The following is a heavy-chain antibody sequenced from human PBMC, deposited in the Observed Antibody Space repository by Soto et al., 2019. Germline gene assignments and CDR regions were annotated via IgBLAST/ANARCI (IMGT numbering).Heavy chain of an antibody. CDR1: GYTFTMNG. V-gene: IGHV1-18*01. Sequence: ASVKVSCKTSGYTFTMNGISGVRQSPLQGLDWMGCISPKSGSIKYAQKFQGRVIMTTDTSTSTAYMELRSLRSDDTAVYYCVKDRDSNSWPSRDVWGPGTTVTVSS. CDR3: VKDRDSNSWPSRDV. CDR2: ISPKSGSI. J-gene: IGHJ6*02. D-gene: IGHD3-22*01.